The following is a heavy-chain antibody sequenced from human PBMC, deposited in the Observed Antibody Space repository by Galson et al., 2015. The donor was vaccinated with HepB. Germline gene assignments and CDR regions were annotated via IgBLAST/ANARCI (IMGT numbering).Heavy chain of an antibody. CDR2: MNPNSGNT. Sequence: SVKVSCKASGYTFTSYGISWVRQATGQGLEWMGWMNPNSGNTGYAQKFQGRVTMTRNTSISTAYMELSSLRSEDTAVYYCARGAVAAPLTLDYWGQGTLVTVSS. CDR1: GYTFTSYG. D-gene: IGHD6-19*01. V-gene: IGHV1-8*02. CDR3: ARGAVAAPLTLDY. J-gene: IGHJ4*02.